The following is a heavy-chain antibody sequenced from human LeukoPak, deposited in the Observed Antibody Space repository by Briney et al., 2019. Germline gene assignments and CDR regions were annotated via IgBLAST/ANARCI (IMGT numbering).Heavy chain of an antibody. CDR3: ARMTYPQGLWAFDI. J-gene: IGHJ3*02. CDR1: GGSFSGYY. CDR2: INHSGNT. D-gene: IGHD3/OR15-3a*01. Sequence: SETLSLTCAVYGGSFSGYYWSWIRQPPGKGLEWIGEINHSGNTNYNPSLKSRVTISVDTSKNQFSLKLSSVTAADTAFYYCARMTYPQGLWAFDIWGQGTMVTVSS. V-gene: IGHV4-34*01.